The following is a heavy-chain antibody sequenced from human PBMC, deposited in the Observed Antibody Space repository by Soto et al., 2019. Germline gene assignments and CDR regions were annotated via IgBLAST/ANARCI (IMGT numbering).Heavy chain of an antibody. CDR1: GFTFSSYD. V-gene: IGHV3-23*01. J-gene: IGHJ6*02. D-gene: IGHD6-6*01. Sequence: XGSLRLACSASGFTFSSYDMSWVRQAPGKGLEWVSAISGSGGSTYYADSVKGRFTISRDNSKNTLYLQMNSLRAEDTAVYYCARGEQLAYGMDVWGQGTTVTVSS. CDR3: ARGEQLAYGMDV. CDR2: ISGSGGST.